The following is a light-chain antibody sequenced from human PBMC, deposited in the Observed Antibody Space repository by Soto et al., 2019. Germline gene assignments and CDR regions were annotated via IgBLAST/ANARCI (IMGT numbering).Light chain of an antibody. J-gene: IGKJ5*01. CDR2: DSS. CDR1: QSLSSN. V-gene: IGKV3-15*01. CDR3: QQYNNWPPIT. Sequence: EIVLTQSPATLSLSPGERATLYCRASQSLSSNFLAWYQPKPGQPPRLLIYDSSTRATGIPARFSGSGSGTEFTLTISSLQSEDFAVYYCQQYNNWPPITFGQGTRLEIK.